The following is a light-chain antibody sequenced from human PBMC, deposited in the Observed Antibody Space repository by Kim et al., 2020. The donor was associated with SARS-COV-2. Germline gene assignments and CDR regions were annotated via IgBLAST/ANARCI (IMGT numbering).Light chain of an antibody. CDR1: QNVSSF. Sequence: EIVLTQSPGALSLSPGETATLSCRASQNVSSFLAWYQQKPGQAPRLLIYDVSNRATGIPARFSGSGSGTDFTLTITSLEPEDFAFYYCQERGDWSVTFGQGTKLDI. CDR2: DVS. CDR3: QERGDWSVT. J-gene: IGKJ2*01. V-gene: IGKV3-11*01.